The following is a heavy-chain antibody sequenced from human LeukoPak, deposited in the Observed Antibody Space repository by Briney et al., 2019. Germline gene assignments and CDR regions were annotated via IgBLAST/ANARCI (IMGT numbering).Heavy chain of an antibody. J-gene: IGHJ4*02. V-gene: IGHV3-23*01. CDR2: ISGIVGST. Sequence: GGSLRLSCAASGFTFSSYAMSWVRPAPRKGVEWGSAISGIVGSTYFADSVKGRFTISRDNSKNTLSLQMNSLRAEDTAVYYCANLPLSGWFDYWGQGTLVTVSS. D-gene: IGHD6-19*01. CDR3: ANLPLSGWFDY. CDR1: GFTFSSYA.